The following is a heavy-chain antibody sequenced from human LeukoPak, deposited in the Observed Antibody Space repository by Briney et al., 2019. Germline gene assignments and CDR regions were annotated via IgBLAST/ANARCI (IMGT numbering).Heavy chain of an antibody. CDR1: GFTFSSYE. J-gene: IGHJ4*02. D-gene: IGHD3-22*01. V-gene: IGHV3-48*03. CDR3: AKDGVLKYDSSGYYPN. CDR2: VSANGDTI. Sequence: PGGSLRLSCAASGFTFSSYEMNWVRQAPGKGLEWVSYVSANGDTIYYADSVRGRFTISRDNAKNSLYLQMNSLRAEDTALYYCAKDGVLKYDSSGYYPNWGQGTLVTVSS.